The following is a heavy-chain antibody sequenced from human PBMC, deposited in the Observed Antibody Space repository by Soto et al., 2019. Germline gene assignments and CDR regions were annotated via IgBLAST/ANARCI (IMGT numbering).Heavy chain of an antibody. CDR2: IGAASDT. CDR1: VFTFSNYD. Sequence: WGSLRISCASSVFTFSNYDMHWARQAPGEGLEWVSGIGAASDTYYPVSVQGRFTVSRDNAKKSLYLQMNSLRAGDTAVYYCARGVLGPGDYYYGMDVWGQGTTVTVS. J-gene: IGHJ6*02. V-gene: IGHV3-13*01. D-gene: IGHD7-27*01. CDR3: ARGVLGPGDYYYGMDV.